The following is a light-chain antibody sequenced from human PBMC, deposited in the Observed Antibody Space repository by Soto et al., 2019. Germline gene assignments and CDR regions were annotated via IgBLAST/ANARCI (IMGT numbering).Light chain of an antibody. CDR3: QQYNSYDMYT. CDR2: DAS. CDR1: QSISSW. J-gene: IGKJ2*01. V-gene: IGKV1-5*01. Sequence: DIQMTHSPSTLSASVGDRVTITCRASQSISSWLAWYQQKPGKAPKLLIYDASSLESGVASRLSGCETVTEFTHTISSLQPDDFATYNCQQYNSYDMYTFGHGTKLEIK.